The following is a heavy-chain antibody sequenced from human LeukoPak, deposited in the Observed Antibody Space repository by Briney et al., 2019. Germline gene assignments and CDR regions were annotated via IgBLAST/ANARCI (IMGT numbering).Heavy chain of an antibody. CDR3: ARDGPNTVMVRVSAVFDY. CDR2: INPSGGST. Sequence: ASVKVSCKASGYTFTTYYVHWVRQAPGQGLEWMGIINPSGGSTSYAQKFQGRVTMTRDMSTSTVYMELSSLRSEDTAVYYCARDGPNTVMVRVSAVFDYWGQGTLVTVSS. D-gene: IGHD5-18*01. J-gene: IGHJ4*02. V-gene: IGHV1-46*01. CDR1: GYTFTTYY.